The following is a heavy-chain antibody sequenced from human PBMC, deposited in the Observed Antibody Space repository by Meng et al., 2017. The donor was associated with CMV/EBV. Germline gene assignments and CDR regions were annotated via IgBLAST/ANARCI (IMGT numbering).Heavy chain of an antibody. CDR1: GDSISSYY. J-gene: IGHJ4*02. CDR3: ARGSYYRYVIDY. V-gene: IGHV4-4*07. Sequence: QMKLQESGPGLTKPSETLSLPCTGSGDSISSYYWSWIRQPAGKGLEWIGRIYTSGSTNYNPSLKSRVTMSVDTSKNQFSLKLSSVTAADTAVYYCARGSYYRYVIDYWGQGTLVTVSS. D-gene: IGHD2-21*01. CDR2: IYTSGST.